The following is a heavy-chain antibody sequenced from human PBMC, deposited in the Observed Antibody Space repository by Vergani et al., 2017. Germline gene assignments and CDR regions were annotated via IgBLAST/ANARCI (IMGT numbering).Heavy chain of an antibody. Sequence: EVQLLESGGGLVQPGGSLRLSCAASGFTFSSYAMSWVRQAPGKGLEWVSAISGSGGSTYYADSVKGRFTISRDNSKNTLYLQMNSLRAEDTAVYYCAKTAIRVSGATLGPTGSFGIWGQETMVTVSS. J-gene: IGHJ3*02. CDR3: AKTAIRVSGATLGPTGSFGI. CDR1: GFTFSSYA. V-gene: IGHV3-23*01. D-gene: IGHD2-15*01. CDR2: ISGSGGST.